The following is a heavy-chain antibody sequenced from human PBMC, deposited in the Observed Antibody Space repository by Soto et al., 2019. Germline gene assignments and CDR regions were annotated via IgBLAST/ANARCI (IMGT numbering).Heavy chain of an antibody. Sequence: ASVKVSCKASGGTFSSYTIIWVRQAPGQGLEWMGRIIPILGIANYAQKFQGRVTITADKSTSTAYMELSSLRSEDTAVYYCTLYYYDSSGYYWGTFDYWGQGTLVTVSS. D-gene: IGHD3-22*01. CDR1: GGTFSSYT. CDR3: TLYYYDSSGYYWGTFDY. V-gene: IGHV1-69*02. J-gene: IGHJ4*02. CDR2: IIPILGIA.